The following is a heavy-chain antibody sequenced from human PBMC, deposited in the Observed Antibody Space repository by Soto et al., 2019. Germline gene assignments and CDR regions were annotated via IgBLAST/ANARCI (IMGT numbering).Heavy chain of an antibody. J-gene: IGHJ6*02. Sequence: SETLSLTCAVYGGSFSGYYWSWIRQPPGKGLEWVAEINHSGSTNYNPSLESRVTISVDTSKNQFSLKLSSVTAADTAVYYCARRGLRSYYYYYYGMDVWGQGTTVTVSS. CDR3: ARRGLRSYYYYYYGMDV. D-gene: IGHD5-12*01. CDR2: INHSGST. V-gene: IGHV4-34*01. CDR1: GGSFSGYY.